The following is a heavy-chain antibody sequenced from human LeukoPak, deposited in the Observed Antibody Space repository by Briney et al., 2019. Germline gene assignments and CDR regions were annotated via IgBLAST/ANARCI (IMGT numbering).Heavy chain of an antibody. V-gene: IGHV3-23*01. Sequence: PGGSLRLSCAASGFTFSSYAMSWVRQAPGKGLEWVSAISGSGGSTYYADSVKGRFTISRDNAKNSLYLQMNSLRAEDTAVYYCARDRCSSARCFPLGYFDLWGRGTLVTVSS. D-gene: IGHD2-2*01. CDR3: ARDRCSSARCFPLGYFDL. J-gene: IGHJ2*01. CDR2: ISGSGGST. CDR1: GFTFSSYA.